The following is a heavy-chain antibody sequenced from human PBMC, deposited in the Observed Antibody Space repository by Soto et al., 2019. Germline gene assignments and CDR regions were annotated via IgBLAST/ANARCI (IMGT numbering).Heavy chain of an antibody. CDR1: GGSFSGYY. V-gene: IGHV4-34*01. Sequence: QVQLQQWGAGLLKPSETLSLTCAVYGGSFSGYYWSWIRQPPGKGLEWIGEINHSGSTNYNPSLKSRVTISVDTSKNQFSLKLSSVTAADTAVYYCARGRIEYSSSSSGVICFDYWGRGTLVTVSS. CDR3: ARGRIEYSSSSSGVICFDY. D-gene: IGHD6-6*01. CDR2: INHSGST. J-gene: IGHJ4*02.